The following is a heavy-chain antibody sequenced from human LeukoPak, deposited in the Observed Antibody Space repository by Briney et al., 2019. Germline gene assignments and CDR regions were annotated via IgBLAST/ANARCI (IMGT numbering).Heavy chain of an antibody. CDR2: IYPGDSDT. D-gene: IGHD3-22*01. CDR1: GYSFTSYW. CDR3: ARQLGDYYDSSGFDY. Sequence: GESLKISCKGSGYSFTSYWIGWVRQLPGKGLEWMGIIYPGDSDTRYNPSFQGQGTISADKSISTAYLQWSSLKASDTAMYYCARQLGDYYDSSGFDYWGQGTLVTVSS. V-gene: IGHV5-51*01. J-gene: IGHJ4*02.